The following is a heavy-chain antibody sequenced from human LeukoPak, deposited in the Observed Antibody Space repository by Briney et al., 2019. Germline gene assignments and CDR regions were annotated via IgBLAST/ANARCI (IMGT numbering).Heavy chain of an antibody. CDR2: TRNKANSYTT. V-gene: IGHV3-72*01. Sequence: PGGSLRLSCAASGFTFSDHYMDWVRQAPGKGLEWVGRTRNKANSYTTEYAASVKGRFTISRDDSKNSLYLQMNSLKTEDTAVYYCTTDGITMVRGVIIKRFDPWGQGTLVTVSS. CDR3: TTDGITMVRGVIIKRFDP. CDR1: GFTFSDHY. D-gene: IGHD3-10*01. J-gene: IGHJ5*02.